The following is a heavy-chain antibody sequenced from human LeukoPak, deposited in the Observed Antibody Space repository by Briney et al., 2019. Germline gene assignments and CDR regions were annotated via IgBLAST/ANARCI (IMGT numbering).Heavy chain of an antibody. D-gene: IGHD3-10*02. CDR2: INPNSGGT. CDR1: GYTFTGYY. Sequence: ASVKVSCKASGYTFTGYYMHWVRQAPGQGIEWMGWINPNSGGTNYAQKFQGRVTMTRDTSSSTAYMELSRLRSDDTAVYYCARGYHNYVPYYFDYWGQGTLVTVSS. J-gene: IGHJ4*02. CDR3: ARGYHNYVPYYFDY. V-gene: IGHV1-2*02.